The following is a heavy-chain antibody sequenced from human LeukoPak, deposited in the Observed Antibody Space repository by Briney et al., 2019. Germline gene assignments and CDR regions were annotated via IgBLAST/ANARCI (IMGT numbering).Heavy chain of an antibody. CDR1: GGSISSYF. Sequence: SETLSLTCTVSGGSISSYFWSWIRQPPGKGLEWIGDIYYSGSANYNPSLMSRVTISVDTSKNQFSLKLSSVTAAETAVYYCARATYSSSWYYLDYWGQGTLVTVSS. J-gene: IGHJ4*02. D-gene: IGHD6-13*01. V-gene: IGHV4-59*08. CDR3: ARATYSSSWYYLDY. CDR2: IYYSGSA.